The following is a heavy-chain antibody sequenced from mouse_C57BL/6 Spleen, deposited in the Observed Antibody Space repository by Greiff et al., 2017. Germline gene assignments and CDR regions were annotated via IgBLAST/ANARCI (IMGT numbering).Heavy chain of an antibody. CDR3: ARIITTVVAFDY. CDR2: ISDGGSYT. Sequence: EVQLVESGGGLVTPGGSLKLSCAASGFPFSSYAMSWVRQTPEKRLEWVATISDGGSYTYYPDNVKGRFTISSYNAKNHLYLQMSQLKSEDTAMYYCARIITTVVAFDYWGQGTTLTVSS. V-gene: IGHV5-4*01. D-gene: IGHD1-1*01. CDR1: GFPFSSYA. J-gene: IGHJ2*01.